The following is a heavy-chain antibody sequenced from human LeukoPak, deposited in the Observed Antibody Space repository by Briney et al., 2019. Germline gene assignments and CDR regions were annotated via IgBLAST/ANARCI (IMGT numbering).Heavy chain of an antibody. CDR3: ARELGAVAIYGMDV. CDR1: GYAFTSYD. D-gene: IGHD6-19*01. V-gene: IGHV1-8*01. J-gene: IGHJ6*02. CDR2: MNPNSGNT. Sequence: GASVKVSCKAPGYAFTSYDINWVRQATGQGLEWMGWMNPNSGNTGYAQKFQGRVTMTRNTSISTAYMELSSLRSEDTAVYYCARELGAVAIYGMDVWGQGTTVTVSS.